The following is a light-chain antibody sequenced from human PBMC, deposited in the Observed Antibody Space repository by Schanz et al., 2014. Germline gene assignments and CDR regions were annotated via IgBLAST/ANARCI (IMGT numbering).Light chain of an antibody. CDR2: GAS. V-gene: IGKV3-20*01. J-gene: IGKJ1*01. CDR3: QQYNKGRT. Sequence: EVVLTQSPGTLSLSPGERATLSCRASQSVSSSFIAWYQQKPGQAPRFLIYGASSRATGVPDRFSGSGSGTHFILTISRLEPEDFAVYYCQQYNKGRTFGQGTKVEIK. CDR1: QSVSSSF.